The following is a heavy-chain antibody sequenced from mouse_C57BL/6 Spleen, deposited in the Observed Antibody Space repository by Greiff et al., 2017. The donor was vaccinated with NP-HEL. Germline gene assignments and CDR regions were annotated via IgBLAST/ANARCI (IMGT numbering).Heavy chain of an antibody. CDR1: GFSLTSYG. CDR3: ARTEGEGFDY. CDR2: IWSGGGT. J-gene: IGHJ2*01. Sequence: VQLQQSGPGLVQPSQSLSITCTASGFSLTSYGVHWVRQSPGKGLEWLGVIWSGGGTDYNAAFISSLSISKDNSKSQVFFKMNSLQADDTAIYYCARTEGEGFDYWGQGTTLTVSS. V-gene: IGHV2-2*01. D-gene: IGHD2-13*01.